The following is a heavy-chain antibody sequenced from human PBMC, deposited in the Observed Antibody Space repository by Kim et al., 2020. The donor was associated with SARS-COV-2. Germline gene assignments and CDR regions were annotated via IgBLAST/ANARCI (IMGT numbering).Heavy chain of an antibody. J-gene: IGHJ3*01. CDR1: GYTFSSHG. CDR3: ARDRRAMRPFDV. Sequence: ASVKVSCKASGYTFSSHGISWVRQAPGHGLEWMGWVSSYNGNAHYAQKFQDRLSMTTDLSTSTAYMELRSLTPDDTAFYYCARDRRAMRPFDVWGQGTMVRVSS. CDR2: VSSYNGNA. V-gene: IGHV1-18*04. D-gene: IGHD2-2*01.